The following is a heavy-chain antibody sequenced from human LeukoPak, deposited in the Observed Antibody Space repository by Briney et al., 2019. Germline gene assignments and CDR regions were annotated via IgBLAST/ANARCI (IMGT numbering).Heavy chain of an antibody. CDR2: IYYSGST. Sequence: PSETLSLTCTVSGGSISNGGYYWSWIRQHPGKGLEWIGYIYYSGSTYYNPSLKSRVTISVDTSKNQFSLKLSSVTAADTAVYYCARGSRCSSTSCSYYYYYGMDVWGQGTTVTVSS. CDR3: ARGSRCSSTSCSYYYYYGMDV. CDR1: GGSISNGGYY. D-gene: IGHD2-2*01. J-gene: IGHJ6*02. V-gene: IGHV4-31*03.